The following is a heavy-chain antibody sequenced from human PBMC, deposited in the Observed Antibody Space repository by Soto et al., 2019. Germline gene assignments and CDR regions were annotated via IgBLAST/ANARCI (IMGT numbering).Heavy chain of an antibody. Sequence: SVKVSCKASGGTFSSYAISWVRQAPGQGLEWVGGIIPIFGTANYAQKFQGRVTITADESTSTAYMELSSLRSEDTAVYYCARVVSDWNPYYYYYYGMDVWGQGTTVTVSS. CDR2: IIPIFGTA. D-gene: IGHD1-1*01. CDR1: GGTFSSYA. CDR3: ARVVSDWNPYYYYYYGMDV. J-gene: IGHJ6*02. V-gene: IGHV1-69*13.